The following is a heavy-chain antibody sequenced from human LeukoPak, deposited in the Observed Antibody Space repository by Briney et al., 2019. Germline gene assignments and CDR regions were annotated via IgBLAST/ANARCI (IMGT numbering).Heavy chain of an antibody. D-gene: IGHD6-13*01. Sequence: GGSLRLSCASSGFTFSDYYMSWIRQAPGKGLEWVSYISSSGSTIYYADSVKGRFTISRDNAKNSLYLQMNSLRAEDTAVYYCARDIAEYYFDYWGQGTLVTVSS. CDR3: ARDIAEYYFDY. J-gene: IGHJ4*02. CDR1: GFTFSDYY. CDR2: ISSSGSTI. V-gene: IGHV3-11*01.